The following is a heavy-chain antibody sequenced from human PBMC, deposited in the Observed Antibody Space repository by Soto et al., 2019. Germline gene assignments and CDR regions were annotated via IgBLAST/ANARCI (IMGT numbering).Heavy chain of an antibody. CDR3: ARNAYGWGSYYPNFDY. V-gene: IGHV4-34*01. CDR2: INHSGST. J-gene: IGHJ4*02. Sequence: PSETLSLTCAVYGGSFSGYYWSWIRQPPGKGLEWIGEINHSGSTNYNPSLKSRVTISVDTSKNQFSLKLSSVTAADTAVYYCARNAYGWGSYYPNFDYWGQGTLVTVYS. CDR1: GGSFSGYY. D-gene: IGHD3-10*01.